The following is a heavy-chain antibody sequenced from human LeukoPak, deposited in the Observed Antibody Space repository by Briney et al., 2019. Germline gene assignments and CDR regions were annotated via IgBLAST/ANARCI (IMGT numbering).Heavy chain of an antibody. Sequence: GESLKISCKGYGYSFPSYWIGWVRQMPGKGLEWMGIIYPGDSDTRYSPSFQGQVTISADKSISTAYLQWSSLEASDTAMYYCARCYGDYGGTLDYWGQGTLVSVSS. J-gene: IGHJ4*02. CDR3: ARCYGDYGGTLDY. D-gene: IGHD4-17*01. CDR2: IYPGDSDT. V-gene: IGHV5-51*01. CDR1: GYSFPSYW.